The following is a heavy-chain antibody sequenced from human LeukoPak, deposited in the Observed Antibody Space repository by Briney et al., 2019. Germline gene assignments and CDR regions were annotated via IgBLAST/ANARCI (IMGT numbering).Heavy chain of an antibody. D-gene: IGHD1-26*01. CDR1: GFTFSSYA. V-gene: IGHV3-30-3*01. CDR2: ISYDGSNK. CDR3: ARDVNQWELLPVYYYYGMDV. Sequence: GGSLRLSCAASGFTFSSYAMHWVRQAPGKGLEWVAVISYDGSNKYYADSVKGRFTISRDNSKNTLYLQMNSLRAEDTAVYYCARDVNQWELLPVYYYYGMDVWGQGTTVTVSS. J-gene: IGHJ6*02.